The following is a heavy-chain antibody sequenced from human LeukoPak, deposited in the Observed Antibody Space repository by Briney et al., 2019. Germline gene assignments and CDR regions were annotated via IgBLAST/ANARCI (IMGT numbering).Heavy chain of an antibody. V-gene: IGHV3-7*03. CDR1: GFTFSDYW. CDR3: ARGYSSSWYKGLWFDP. CDR2: INPAGRDT. D-gene: IGHD6-13*01. J-gene: IGHJ5*02. Sequence: GGSLRLSCEGSGFTFSDYWMGWVRQAPGKGLEWVANINPAGRDTYYVDSVKGRFTISRDNAKNSLYLQMNSLRAEDTALYHCARGYSSSWYKGLWFDPWGQGTLVTVSS.